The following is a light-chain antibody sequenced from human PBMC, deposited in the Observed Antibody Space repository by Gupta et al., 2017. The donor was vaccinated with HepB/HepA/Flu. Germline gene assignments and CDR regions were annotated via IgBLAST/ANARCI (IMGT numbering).Light chain of an antibody. CDR3: QQYSYWPRLT. Sequence: EIVMTQSPVTLSVSPGERATLSCRASQSVSNNVAWYQQKPGQAPRLLIYGASTRDTGIPARFSGSGSGTEFTLIISSLQSEDFAVYYCQQYSYWPRLTFGGGTQVEI. V-gene: IGKV3-15*01. CDR1: QSVSNN. CDR2: GAS. J-gene: IGKJ4*01.